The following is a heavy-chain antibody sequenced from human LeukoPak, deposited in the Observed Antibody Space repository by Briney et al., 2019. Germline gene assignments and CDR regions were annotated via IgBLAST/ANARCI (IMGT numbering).Heavy chain of an antibody. CDR1: EFTCNNYA. V-gene: IGHV3-23*01. CDR3: AKALRETHRPVYSYYYMDV. Sequence: PGGSLRLSCAASEFTCNNYAVSWVRQAPGQGLEWVSTISGRGGITYYADSVKGRFTISRDNSKNTVFLQMNSLRVDDTAVYYCAKALRETHRPVYSYYYMDVWGKGTTVTVSS. CDR2: ISGRGGIT. J-gene: IGHJ6*03.